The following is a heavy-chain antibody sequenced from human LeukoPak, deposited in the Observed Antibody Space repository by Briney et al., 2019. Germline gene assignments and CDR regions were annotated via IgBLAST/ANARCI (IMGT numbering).Heavy chain of an antibody. J-gene: IGHJ4*01. Sequence: GASLRLSCAPSGLTFSSYWIHWVRQPPGKWMVCVSLINSDGSSTNYADSVKGRFTISRDNSKNKWYLQMNSLRAADTAIYFCAKTNFGDYLDYFDGWSQGSLVTVSP. CDR3: AKTNFGDYLDYFDG. V-gene: IGHV3-74*01. D-gene: IGHD4-17*01. CDR2: INSDGSST. CDR1: GLTFSSYW.